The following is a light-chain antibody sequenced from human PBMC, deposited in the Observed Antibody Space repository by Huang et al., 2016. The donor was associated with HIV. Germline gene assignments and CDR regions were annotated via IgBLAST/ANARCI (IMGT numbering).Light chain of an antibody. Sequence: DIRMTQSPSYLSAAVGDKVIITCRASQGIGNSVAWYRQTPGKVPDLLIYSASYLQLGVPSRFSGSGSGTHFTLTINGLQSDDFATYYCQNYDRAPLSFGPGTTVDVK. CDR1: QGIGNS. CDR3: QNYDRAPLS. V-gene: IGKV1-27*01. CDR2: SAS. J-gene: IGKJ3*01.